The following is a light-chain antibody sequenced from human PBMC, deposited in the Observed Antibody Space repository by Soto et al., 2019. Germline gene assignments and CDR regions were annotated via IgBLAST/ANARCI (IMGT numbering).Light chain of an antibody. J-gene: IGLJ1*01. Sequence: QSALIQPASVSGSPGQSITISCTGTSSDVGGHNCASWYQQHPGRVPKLMINDVSNRPSGVSNRFSGSKSGNTASLTISGLQAEDEADYYCSSCTSSNICVFGTGTKLTVL. CDR1: SSDVGGHNC. V-gene: IGLV2-14*01. CDR3: SSCTSSNICV. CDR2: DVS.